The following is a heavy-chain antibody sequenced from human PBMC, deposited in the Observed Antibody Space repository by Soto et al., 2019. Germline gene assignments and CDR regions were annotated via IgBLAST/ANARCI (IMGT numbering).Heavy chain of an antibody. Sequence: SETLSLTCTVSGGSISSSSYYWGWIRQPPGKGLEWIGSIYYSGSTYYNPSLKSRVTISVDTSKNQFSLKLSSVTAADTAVYYCKKLAGYFFGNSCHGDKAREVWGQGTTVTVSS. V-gene: IGHV4-39*01. D-gene: IGHD2-2*01. CDR2: IYYSGST. J-gene: IGHJ6*02. CDR1: GGSISSSSYY. CDR3: KKLAGYFFGNSCHGDKAREV.